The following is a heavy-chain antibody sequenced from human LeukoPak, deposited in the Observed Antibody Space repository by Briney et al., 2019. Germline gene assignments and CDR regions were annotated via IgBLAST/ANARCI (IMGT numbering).Heavy chain of an antibody. CDR2: INHSGST. D-gene: IGHD2-15*01. CDR3: ARYCSGGSCYYFDY. Sequence: SETLSLTCAVYGGSFSGYYWSWIRQPPGKGLEWIGEINHSGSTNYNPSLKSRVTISVDTSKNQFSLKLSSVTAADTAVYYCARYCSGGSCYYFDYWGQGTLVTVSS. J-gene: IGHJ4*02. V-gene: IGHV4-34*01. CDR1: GGSFSGYY.